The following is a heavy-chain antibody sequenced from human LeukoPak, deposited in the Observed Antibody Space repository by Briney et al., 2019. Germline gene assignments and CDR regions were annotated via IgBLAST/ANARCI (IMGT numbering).Heavy chain of an antibody. CDR3: ARGSTSLYYYYMDV. V-gene: IGHV1-18*01. CDR2: ISAYNGNA. D-gene: IGHD2-2*01. J-gene: IGHJ6*03. CDR1: GYTLTSYA. Sequence: ASVKVSCKASGYTLTSYAISWVRQDPGQGLEWMGWISAYNGNANYAQKLQGRVTMTTDTSTSTAYMELRSLRSDDTAVYYCARGSTSLYYYYMDVWGKGTTVTISS.